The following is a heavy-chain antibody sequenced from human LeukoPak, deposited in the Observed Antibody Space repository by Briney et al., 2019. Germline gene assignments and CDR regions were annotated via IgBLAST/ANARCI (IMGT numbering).Heavy chain of an antibody. V-gene: IGHV3-23*01. CDR3: ANGAYCGGDCYYGNGDYYYYGMDV. D-gene: IGHD2-21*02. CDR2: ISGSGGST. Sequence: GGSLRLSCAASGFTFSSYAMSWVRQAPGKGPEWVSAISGSGGSTYYADSVKGRFTISRGNSKNTLYLQMNSLRAEDTAVYYCANGAYCGGDCYYGNGDYYYYGMDVWGQGTTVTVSS. CDR1: GFTFSSYA. J-gene: IGHJ6*02.